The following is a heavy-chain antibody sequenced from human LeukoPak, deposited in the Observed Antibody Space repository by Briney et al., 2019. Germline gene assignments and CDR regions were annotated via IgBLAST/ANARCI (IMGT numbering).Heavy chain of an antibody. Sequence: GASVKVSCKASGYTFTSYGISWVRQAPGQGLEWMGWISAYNGNTNYAQKLQGRVTMTTDTSTSTAYMELRSLRSEDTAVYYCARRSYGDYVNWYFDLWGRGTLVTVSS. V-gene: IGHV1-18*01. CDR2: ISAYNGNT. J-gene: IGHJ2*01. CDR3: ARRSYGDYVNWYFDL. CDR1: GYTFTSYG. D-gene: IGHD4-17*01.